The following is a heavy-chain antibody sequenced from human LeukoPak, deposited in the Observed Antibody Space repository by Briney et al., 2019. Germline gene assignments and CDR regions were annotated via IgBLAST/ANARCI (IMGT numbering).Heavy chain of an antibody. V-gene: IGHV4-34*01. CDR2: INHSGGT. D-gene: IGHD3-22*01. Sequence: SETLSLTCVVYGGSFSGYYWSWIRQPPGKGLEWSGEINHSGGTNYNPSLKSRVTISVDTSKNQFSLKLSSVTAADTAVYYCARFRMNYYDSSGYYYDAFDIWSQGTMVTVSS. CDR1: GGSFSGYY. J-gene: IGHJ3*02. CDR3: ARFRMNYYDSSGYYYDAFDI.